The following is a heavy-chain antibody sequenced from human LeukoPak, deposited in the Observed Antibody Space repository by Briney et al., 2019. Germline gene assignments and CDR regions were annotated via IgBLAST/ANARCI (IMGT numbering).Heavy chain of an antibody. V-gene: IGHV1-18*01. CDR3: ARDIRVANYYDSSGYYYVPGGSYYFDY. J-gene: IGHJ4*02. D-gene: IGHD3-22*01. CDR2: ISAYNGNT. Sequence: EASVKVSCKASGYTFTSYGISWVRQAPGQGLEWMGWISAYNGNTNYAQKLQGRVTMTTDTSTNTAYMELRSLRSDDTAVYYCARDIRVANYYDSSGYYYVPGGSYYFDYWGQGTLVTVSS. CDR1: GYTFTSYG.